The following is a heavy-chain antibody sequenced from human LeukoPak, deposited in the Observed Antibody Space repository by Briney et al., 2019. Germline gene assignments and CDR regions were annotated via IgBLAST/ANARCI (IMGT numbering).Heavy chain of an antibody. J-gene: IGHJ4*02. Sequence: GGSLRLSCAASGFTVSTNYMNWVRQAPGKGLEWVSIIYSGGSTYYADSVKGRFTISRDNSKNTLYLQMNSLSAEDTAVYYCAKSRGYYYEKSGPADYWGQGTLVTVSS. CDR3: AKSRGYYYEKSGPADY. CDR1: GFTVSTNY. V-gene: IGHV3-66*01. CDR2: IYSGGST. D-gene: IGHD3-22*01.